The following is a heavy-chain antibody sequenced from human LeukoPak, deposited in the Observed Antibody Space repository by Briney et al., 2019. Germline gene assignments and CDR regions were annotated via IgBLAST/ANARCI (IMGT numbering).Heavy chain of an antibody. Sequence: ASVKVSCKASGYIFTGYYMHWVRQAPGQGLEWMGWINPTSGDTNYAQKFQGRVTMTRDTSISTAYMELSRLRSDDTAVYYCARDGPVADIGFDYWGQGTLVTVSS. CDR2: INPTSGDT. D-gene: IGHD6-19*01. V-gene: IGHV1-2*02. J-gene: IGHJ4*02. CDR3: ARDGPVADIGFDY. CDR1: GYIFTGYY.